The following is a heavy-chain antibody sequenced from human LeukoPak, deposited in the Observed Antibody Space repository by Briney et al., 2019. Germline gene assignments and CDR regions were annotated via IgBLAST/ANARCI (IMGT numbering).Heavy chain of an antibody. CDR3: ARDRYSSGWYHAFDI. CDR2: ISYDGSNK. CDR1: GFTFSSYA. D-gene: IGHD6-19*01. V-gene: IGHV3-30-3*01. J-gene: IGHJ3*02. Sequence: PGGSLRLSCAASGFTFSSYAMHWVRQAPGKGLEWVAVISYDGSNKYYADSVKGRFTISRDNSKNTLYLQMNSLRAEDMAVYYCARDRYSSGWYHAFDIWGQGTMVTVSS.